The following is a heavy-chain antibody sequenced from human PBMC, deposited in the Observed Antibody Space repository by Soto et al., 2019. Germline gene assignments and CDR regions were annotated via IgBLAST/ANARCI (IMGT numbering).Heavy chain of an antibody. CDR2: IYYSGST. V-gene: IGHV4-30-4*01. CDR3: AGHSYGYTFYDY. D-gene: IGHD5-18*01. J-gene: IGHJ4*02. CDR1: GGSISSVDYY. Sequence: QVQLPESGQGLVKPSQTLSLTCTVSGGSISSVDYYWSWIRQPPGQVLEWIGYIYYSGSTYYNPCLKRRVTISVDTYKNQFSLQLSSVTAADTAVYDCAGHSYGYTFYDYWGQGTLVTVSS.